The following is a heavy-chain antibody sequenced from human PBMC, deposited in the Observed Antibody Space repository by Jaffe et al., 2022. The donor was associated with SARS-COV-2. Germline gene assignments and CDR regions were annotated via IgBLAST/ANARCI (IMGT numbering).Heavy chain of an antibody. CDR1: GFTFSSYG. V-gene: IGHV3-30*18. Sequence: QVQLVESGGGVVQPGRSLRLSCTASGFTFSSYGMHWVRQAPGKGLEWAAVISSDGSTKYYADSVKGRFSISRDNSKNTLYLQMNSLRAEDTAVYYCAKDSSGIPDYWGQGTLVTVSS. D-gene: IGHD3-10*01. CDR3: AKDSSGIPDY. J-gene: IGHJ4*02. CDR2: ISSDGSTK.